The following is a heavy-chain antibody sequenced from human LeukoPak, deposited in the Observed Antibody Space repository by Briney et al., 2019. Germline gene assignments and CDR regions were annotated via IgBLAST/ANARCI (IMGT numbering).Heavy chain of an antibody. CDR3: VRGDYGDYTLFDY. J-gene: IGHJ4*02. Sequence: PGGSLRLSCAASGFTFSDHYMDWVRQAPGGGREWVGRTRNKAKSYNTEYAASVKGRFTISRDDSKNSLYLQMDSLKTEDTAVYYCVRGDYGDYTLFDYWGQGTLVTVSS. CDR1: GFTFSDHY. V-gene: IGHV3-72*01. D-gene: IGHD4-17*01. CDR2: TRNKAKSYNT.